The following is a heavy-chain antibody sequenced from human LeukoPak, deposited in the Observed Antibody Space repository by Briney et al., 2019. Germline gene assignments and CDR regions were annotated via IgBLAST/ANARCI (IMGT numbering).Heavy chain of an antibody. J-gene: IGHJ4*02. Sequence: SETLSLTCTVSGGSISSYYWSWIRQPAGKGLEWIGRIYTSGSTNYNPSLKSRVTMSVDTSKNQFSLKLSSVTAADTAVYYCARHVVVAATINSFDYWGQGTLVTVSS. V-gene: IGHV4-4*07. D-gene: IGHD2-15*01. CDR1: GGSISSYY. CDR2: IYTSGST. CDR3: ARHVVVAATINSFDY.